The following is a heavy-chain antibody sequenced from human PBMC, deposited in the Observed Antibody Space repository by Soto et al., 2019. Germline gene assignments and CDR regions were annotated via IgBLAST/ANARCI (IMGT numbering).Heavy chain of an antibody. CDR2: IKSKTDGGTT. CDR3: TTDLYLPY. CDR1: GFTFSNAW. V-gene: IGHV3-15*01. Sequence: EVQLVESGGGLVKPGGSLRLSCAASGFTFSNAWMSWVRQAPGKGLEWVVRIKSKTDGGTTDYAAPVKGRFTISRDDPKNTLYLQMNSLKTEDTAVYYCTTDLYLPYWGQGTLVTVSS. J-gene: IGHJ4*02.